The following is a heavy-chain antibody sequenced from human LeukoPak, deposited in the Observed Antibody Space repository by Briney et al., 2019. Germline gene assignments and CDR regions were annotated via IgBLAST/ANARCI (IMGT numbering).Heavy chain of an antibody. J-gene: IGHJ4*02. V-gene: IGHV4-38-2*01. Sequence: SETLSLTCAVSGYSISSGYYWGWIRPPPGKGLEWIGSIYHSGSTYYNPSLKSRVTISVDTSKNQFSLKLSSVTAADTAVYYCARALGYCSSTSCHTPIDYWGQGTLVTVSS. CDR3: ARALGYCSSTSCHTPIDY. CDR2: IYHSGST. D-gene: IGHD2-2*02. CDR1: GYSISSGYY.